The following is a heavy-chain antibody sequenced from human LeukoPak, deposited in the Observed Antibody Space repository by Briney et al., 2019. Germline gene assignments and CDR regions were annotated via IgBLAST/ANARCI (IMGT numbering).Heavy chain of an antibody. CDR1: GGTFSSYA. CDR3: ARDSVVCGGDCHRIYYFDY. CDR2: IIPILGIA. J-gene: IGHJ4*02. Sequence: APVKVSCKASGGTFSSYAISWVRQAPGQGLEWMGRIIPILGIANYAQKFQGRVTITADKSTSTAYMELSSLRSEDTAVYYCARDSVVCGGDCHRIYYFDYWGQGTLVTVSS. D-gene: IGHD2-21*02. V-gene: IGHV1-69*04.